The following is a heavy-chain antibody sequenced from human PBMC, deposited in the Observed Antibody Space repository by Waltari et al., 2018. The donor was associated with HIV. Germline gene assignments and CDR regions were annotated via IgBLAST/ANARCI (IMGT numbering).Heavy chain of an antibody. CDR2: INHSGST. CDR1: GGSFSGYY. D-gene: IGHD3-22*01. J-gene: IGHJ5*02. Sequence: QVQLQQWGAGLLKPSETLSLTCAVYGGSFSGYYWSWIRQPPGKGLEWIGEINHSGSTNYNPSLKSRVTISVDTSKNQFSLKLSSVTAADTAVYYCARGPAYYYDSSHLDPWGQGTLVTVSS. CDR3: ARGPAYYYDSSHLDP. V-gene: IGHV4-34*01.